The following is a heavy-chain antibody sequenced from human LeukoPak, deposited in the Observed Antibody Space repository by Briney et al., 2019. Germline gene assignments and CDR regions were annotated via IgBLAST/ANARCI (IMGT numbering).Heavy chain of an antibody. Sequence: GGALRLSCAASGFTFSSYDMSWVRQAPGKGLEWVANIKQDGSEKYYVDSVKGRFTISRDNAKNSLYLQMNSLRAEDTAVYYCARATKQTYYYYMDVWGKGTTVTVSS. V-gene: IGHV3-7*01. D-gene: IGHD1-1*01. CDR3: ARATKQTYYYYMDV. J-gene: IGHJ6*03. CDR2: IKQDGSEK. CDR1: GFTFSSYD.